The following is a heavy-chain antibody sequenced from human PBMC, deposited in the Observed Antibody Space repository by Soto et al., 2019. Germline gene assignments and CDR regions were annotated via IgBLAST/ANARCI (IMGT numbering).Heavy chain of an antibody. J-gene: IGHJ4*02. CDR3: ARTSSYYYGSGSHPLDY. CDR2: IYYSGST. D-gene: IGHD3-10*01. CDR1: GGSISSYY. Sequence: SETLSLTCTVSGGSISSYYWSWIRQPPGKGLEWIGYIYYSGSTNYNPSPKSRVTISVDTSKNQFSLKLSPVTAADTAVYYCARTSSYYYGSGSHPLDYWGQGTLVTVSS. V-gene: IGHV4-59*01.